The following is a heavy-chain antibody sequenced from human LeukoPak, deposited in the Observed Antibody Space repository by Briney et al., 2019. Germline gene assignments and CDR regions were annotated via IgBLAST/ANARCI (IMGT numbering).Heavy chain of an antibody. V-gene: IGHV3-7*03. J-gene: IGHJ4*02. CDR3: AKGTSTYSSGSFDY. CDR2: IKQDGSEK. D-gene: IGHD6-19*01. Sequence: GGSLRLSCAASGFTFSSYWMSWVRQAPGKGLEWVANIKQDGSEKYYVDSVKGRFTISRDNAKNSLYLQMNSLRAEDTAVYYCAKGTSTYSSGSFDYWGRGTLVTVSS. CDR1: GFTFSSYW.